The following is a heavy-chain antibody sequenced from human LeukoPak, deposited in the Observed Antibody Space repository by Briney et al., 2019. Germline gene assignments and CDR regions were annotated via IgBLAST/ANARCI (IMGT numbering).Heavy chain of an antibody. J-gene: IGHJ3*02. CDR2: INTNTGNP. CDR3: ARAPAGDSSSGQGAFDI. D-gene: IGHD6-13*01. Sequence: GASVKVSCKASGYTFTSYAMNWVRQAPGQGLEWMGWINTNTGNPTYAQGFTGRFVFSLDTSVSTAYLQISSLKAEDTAVYYCARAPAGDSSSGQGAFDIWGQGTMVTVSS. CDR1: GYTFTSYA. V-gene: IGHV7-4-1*02.